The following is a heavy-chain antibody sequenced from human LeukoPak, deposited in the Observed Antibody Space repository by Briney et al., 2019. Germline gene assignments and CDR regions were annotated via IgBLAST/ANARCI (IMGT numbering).Heavy chain of an antibody. Sequence: VASVKVSCKASGYNFSGHYMHWVRQAPGQGLEWMGWIKPSNGDTKYAQNFQGRVTMTRDTSISTAYMELSSLRSDDTAVYYCASPPLSSAMYYAHWGQGTLVTLSS. CDR2: IKPSNGDT. D-gene: IGHD1-26*01. V-gene: IGHV1-2*02. J-gene: IGHJ4*02. CDR3: ASPPLSSAMYYAH. CDR1: GYNFSGHY.